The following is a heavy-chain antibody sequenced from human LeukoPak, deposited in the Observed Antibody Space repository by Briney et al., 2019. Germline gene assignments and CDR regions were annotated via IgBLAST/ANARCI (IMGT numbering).Heavy chain of an antibody. CDR1: GFTFSSYA. V-gene: IGHV3-23*01. J-gene: IGHJ4*02. CDR2: ISGSGGST. CDR3: AKAITMIVVVRGFDY. D-gene: IGHD3-22*01. Sequence: GGSLRLSCAASGFTFSSYAMSWVRQAPGKGPEWVSAISGSGGSTYYADSVKGRFTISRDNSKNTLYLQMNSLRAEDTAVYYCAKAITMIVVVRGFDYWGQGTLVTVSS.